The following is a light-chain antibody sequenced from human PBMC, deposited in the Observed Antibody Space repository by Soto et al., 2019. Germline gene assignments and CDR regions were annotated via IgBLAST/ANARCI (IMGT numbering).Light chain of an antibody. CDR2: DVD. J-gene: IGLJ2*01. CDR1: SSDVGGYNS. V-gene: IGLV2-14*01. Sequence: QSVLTQPASVSGSPGRSIIISCSGTSSDVGGYNSVSWYQQRPGKAPKLMIYDVDNRPSGVSNRFSGSKSAYTASLTISGLQSEDEADYYCSSYTSSTTVVFGGGTKLTVL. CDR3: SSYTSSTTVV.